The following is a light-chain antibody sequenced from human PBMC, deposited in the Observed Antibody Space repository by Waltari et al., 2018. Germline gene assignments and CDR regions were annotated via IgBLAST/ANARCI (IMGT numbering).Light chain of an antibody. CDR1: QSLLYSNGNNY. CDR2: LGS. CDR3: VQSLQTPPT. Sequence: DIVMTQSPLSLPVTPGEPASFSCRSSQSLLYSNGNNYLDWYLQKPGQSPQLLIYLGSNRASWVPDRCSGSGSGTDFTLKISRVEAEDVGIYYCVQSLQTPPTFGQGTKVEIK. J-gene: IGKJ1*01. V-gene: IGKV2-28*01.